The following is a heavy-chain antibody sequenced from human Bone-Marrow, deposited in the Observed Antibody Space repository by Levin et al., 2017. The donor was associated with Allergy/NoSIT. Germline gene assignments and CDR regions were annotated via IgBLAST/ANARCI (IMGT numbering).Heavy chain of an antibody. Sequence: GGSLRLSCAASGFTFNNYAMNWVRQAPGKGLEWVSSINSGGTGTYYADSVKGRFTISRDNSKSTLSLQMDSLRAADTGLYFCVGCRVEPTAPGWCNWFDPWGQGTLVTVSS. CDR2: INSGGTGT. CDR3: VGCRVEPTAPGWCNWFDP. CDR1: GFTFNNYA. V-gene: IGHV3-23*01. D-gene: IGHD6-13*01. J-gene: IGHJ5*02.